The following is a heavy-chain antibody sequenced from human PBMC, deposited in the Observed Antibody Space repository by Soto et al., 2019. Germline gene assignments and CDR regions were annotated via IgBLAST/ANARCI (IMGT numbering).Heavy chain of an antibody. CDR2: IYPGDSES. CDR3: ARKGGRGMNDAFDI. Sequence: PGESLKISCKASGYSFTSYWISWVRQMPGKGLEWMGIIYPGDSESRYSPSFQGQVTISADKSISTAYLQWSSLKASETAMYYCARKGGRGMNDAFDIWGQGTTVTVSS. CDR1: GYSFTSYW. V-gene: IGHV5-51*01. J-gene: IGHJ3*02. D-gene: IGHD3-16*01.